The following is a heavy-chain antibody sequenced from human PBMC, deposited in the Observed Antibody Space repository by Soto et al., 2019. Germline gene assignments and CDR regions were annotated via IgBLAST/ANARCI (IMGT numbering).Heavy chain of an antibody. CDR2: ISGSGGST. V-gene: IGHV3-23*01. D-gene: IGHD5-12*01. CDR3: AKDLAVGGYNSGHYYYGMDV. Sequence: PGGSLRLSCAASGFTFSSYAMSWVRQAPGKGLEWVSAISGSGGSTYYADSVKGRFTISRDNSKNTLYLQMNSLRAEDTAVYYCAKDLAVGGYNSGHYYYGMDVWGQGTTVTVSS. CDR1: GFTFSSYA. J-gene: IGHJ6*02.